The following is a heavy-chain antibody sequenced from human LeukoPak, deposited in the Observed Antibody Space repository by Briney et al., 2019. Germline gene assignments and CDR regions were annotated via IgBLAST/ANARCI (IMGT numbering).Heavy chain of an antibody. D-gene: IGHD6-6*01. V-gene: IGHV1-18*01. Sequence: ASVKVSCKASGYTFNLFGFSWARQAPGQGLEWMGWISAYNGNTNYAQKLQGRVTMTTDTSTSTAYMELRSLRSDDTAVYYCARAGWGIAARPGNWFDPWGQGTLVTVSS. CDR3: ARAGWGIAARPGNWFDP. CDR1: GYTFNLFG. CDR2: ISAYNGNT. J-gene: IGHJ5*02.